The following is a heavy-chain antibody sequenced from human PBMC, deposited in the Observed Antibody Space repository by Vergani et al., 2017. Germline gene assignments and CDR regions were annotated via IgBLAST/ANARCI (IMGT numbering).Heavy chain of an antibody. CDR2: IWYDGSNK. Sequence: QVQLVESGGGVVQPGRSLRLSCAASGFTFSSYGMHWVRQAPGKGLEWVAVIWYDGSNKYYADSVKGRFTISRDNSKNTLYLQMNSLRAEDTAVYYCARGGRVVPAARSPPGHYYYYYGMDVWGQGTTVTVSS. V-gene: IGHV3-33*01. D-gene: IGHD2-2*01. CDR3: ARGGRVVPAARSPPGHYYYYYGMDV. J-gene: IGHJ6*02. CDR1: GFTFSSYG.